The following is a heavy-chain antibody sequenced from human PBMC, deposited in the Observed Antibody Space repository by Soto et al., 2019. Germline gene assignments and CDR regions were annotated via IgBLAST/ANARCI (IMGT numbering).Heavy chain of an antibody. V-gene: IGHV3-23*01. D-gene: IGHD3-9*01. CDR3: AKGTELRYFAWLQTHFAY. J-gene: IGHJ4*02. CDR2: VSGSGGST. Sequence: GGSLRLSCAASGFTFSSYAMSWVRQAPGKGLEWVSAVSGSGGSTYYADSVKGRFTISRDNSQNTLYLQMNSLRAEDTAVYYCAKGTELRYFAWLQTHFAYWGLGPLVTVSS. CDR1: GFTFSSYA.